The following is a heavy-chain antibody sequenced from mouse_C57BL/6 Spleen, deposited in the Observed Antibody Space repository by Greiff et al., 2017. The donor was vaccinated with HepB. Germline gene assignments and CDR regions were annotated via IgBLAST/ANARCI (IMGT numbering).Heavy chain of an antibody. CDR1: GYAFSSSW. D-gene: IGHD1-1*01. V-gene: IGHV1-82*01. J-gene: IGHJ2*01. CDR2: IYPGDGDT. Sequence: VQLQQSGPELVKPGASVKISCKASGYAFSSSWMNWVKQRPGKGLEWIGRIYPGDGDTNYNGKFKGKATLTADKSSSTAYMQLSSLTSEDSAVYFCARYGSNYLDYWGQGTTLTVSS. CDR3: ARYGSNYLDY.